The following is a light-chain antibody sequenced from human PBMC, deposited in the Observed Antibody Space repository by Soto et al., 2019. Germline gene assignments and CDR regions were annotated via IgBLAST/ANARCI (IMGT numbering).Light chain of an antibody. CDR3: QQYGSSPPWT. J-gene: IGKJ1*01. CDR1: QSVSSY. CDR2: GAS. Sequence: EIVLTQSPGTLSFSPGERATLSCRASQSVSSYLAWFQQKPGQAPRLLIYGASYRATGIPDRLSGSGSGTDFTLTISRLEPEDFAVYYCQQYGSSPPWTFGQGTKVDIK. V-gene: IGKV3-20*01.